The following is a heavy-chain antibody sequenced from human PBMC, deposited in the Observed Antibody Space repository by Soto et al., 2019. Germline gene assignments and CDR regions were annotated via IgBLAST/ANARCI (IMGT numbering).Heavy chain of an antibody. Sequence: GASVKVSCKASGCTFTSYDINWVRQATGQGLEWMGWMNPNSGNTGYAQKFQGRVTMTRNTSISTAYMELSSLRSEDTAGYYCARLAGYCCGGCLFFGCDYWGQGTLVTVSS. J-gene: IGHJ4*02. CDR1: GCTFTSYD. D-gene: IGHD2-15*01. CDR3: ARLAGYCCGGCLFFGCDY. V-gene: IGHV1-8*01. CDR2: MNPNSGNT.